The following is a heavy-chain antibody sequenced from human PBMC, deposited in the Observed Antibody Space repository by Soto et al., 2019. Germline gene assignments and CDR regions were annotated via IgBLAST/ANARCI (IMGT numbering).Heavy chain of an antibody. Sequence: QITLTESGPTLVKPTQTLTLTCTVSGLSLSSGEVGVAWIRQPPGKALEWLALIYGDDEKRYSPSLKIRLTITRDTSKSQVALTLTNVDPVDTATYYCTHIELFLFRGADRPDPWGQGTLVTVSS. J-gene: IGHJ5*02. CDR2: IYGDDEK. V-gene: IGHV2-5*02. D-gene: IGHD3-16*01. CDR1: GLSLSSGEVG. CDR3: THIELFLFRGADRPDP.